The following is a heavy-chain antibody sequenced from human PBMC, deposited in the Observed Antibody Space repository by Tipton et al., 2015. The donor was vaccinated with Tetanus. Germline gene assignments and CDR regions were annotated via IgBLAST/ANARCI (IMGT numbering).Heavy chain of an antibody. CDR3: ARAAGFLGLTHDF. D-gene: IGHD2/OR15-2a*01. CDR2: IYQTGTT. J-gene: IGHJ4*02. V-gene: IGHV4-4*09. Sequence: LRLSCTVSGGSMNSYYWSWIRKPPGKDLEWIGYIYQTGTTYYNPSLKGRVTMSMDRSNTQFSLRLDSLTAADTAVYYCARAAGFLGLTHDFWGRGTLVSVSS. CDR1: GGSMNSYY.